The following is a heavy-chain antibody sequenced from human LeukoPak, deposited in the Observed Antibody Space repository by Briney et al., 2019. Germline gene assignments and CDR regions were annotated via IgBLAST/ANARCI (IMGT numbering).Heavy chain of an antibody. Sequence: SVKASCKASGGTFSSYTISWVRQAPGQGLEWMGRIVPILGIANYAQKFQGRVTVTADKPTSTAYMELSSLRSEDTAVYYCARAHSYGGQASFDYWGQGTLVTVSS. J-gene: IGHJ4*02. D-gene: IGHD5-18*01. CDR1: GGTFSSYT. CDR2: IVPILGIA. CDR3: ARAHSYGGQASFDY. V-gene: IGHV1-69*02.